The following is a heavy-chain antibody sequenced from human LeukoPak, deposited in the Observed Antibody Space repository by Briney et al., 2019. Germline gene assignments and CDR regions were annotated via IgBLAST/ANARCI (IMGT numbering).Heavy chain of an antibody. CDR2: IYSGGST. V-gene: IGHV3-53*01. J-gene: IGHJ6*03. Sequence: GGSLRLSCVASGFTVSSNYMSWVRQAPGKGLEWVSVIYSGGSTYYADSVKGRFTISRDNSKNTLYLQMNSLRAEDTAVYYCASGTGSYRTPYYYMDVWGTGTTVTVSS. CDR3: ASGTGSYRTPYYYMDV. CDR1: GFTVSSNY. D-gene: IGHD3-10*01.